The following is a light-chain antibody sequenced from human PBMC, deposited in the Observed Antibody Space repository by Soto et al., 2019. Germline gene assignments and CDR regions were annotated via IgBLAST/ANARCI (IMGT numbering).Light chain of an antibody. Sequence: VVMTQSPATLSVSPGERATLSCRASQYVSANLAWYQQKPGQAPRLLLYGASTRATAVPARFSGSWSGTDFSLTINSLQSEDSAVYYCEQYNNWPLTFGGGTKVEI. J-gene: IGKJ4*01. V-gene: IGKV3-15*01. CDR3: EQYNNWPLT. CDR1: QYVSAN. CDR2: GAS.